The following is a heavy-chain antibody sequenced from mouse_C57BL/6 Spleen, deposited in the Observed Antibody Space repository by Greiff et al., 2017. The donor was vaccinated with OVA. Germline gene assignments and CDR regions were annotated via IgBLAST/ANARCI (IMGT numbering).Heavy chain of an antibody. J-gene: IGHJ2*01. CDR2: ISSGGDYI. Sequence: EVMLVESGEGLVKPGGSLKLSCAASGFTFSSYAMSWVRQTPEKRLEWVAYISSGGDYIYYADTVKGRFTISRDNARNTLYLQMSSLKSEDTAMYYCTRVDDYFYYFDYWGQGTTLTVSS. D-gene: IGHD2-4*01. CDR3: TRVDDYFYYFDY. CDR1: GFTFSSYA. V-gene: IGHV5-9-1*02.